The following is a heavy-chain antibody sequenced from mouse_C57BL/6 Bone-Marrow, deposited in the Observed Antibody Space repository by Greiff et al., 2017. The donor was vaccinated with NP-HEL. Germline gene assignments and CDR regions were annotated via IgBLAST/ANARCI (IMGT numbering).Heavy chain of an antibody. CDR1: GYTFTSYW. V-gene: IGHV1-59*01. CDR3: ARFPLAY. Sequence: VQLQQPGAELVRPGPSVKLSCKASGYTFTSYWMHWVKQRPGQGLEWIGVIDPSDSYTNYNQKFKGKATLTVDTSSSTAYMQLSSLTSEDSAVYYCARFPLAYWGQGTLVTVSA. CDR2: IDPSDSYT. J-gene: IGHJ3*01.